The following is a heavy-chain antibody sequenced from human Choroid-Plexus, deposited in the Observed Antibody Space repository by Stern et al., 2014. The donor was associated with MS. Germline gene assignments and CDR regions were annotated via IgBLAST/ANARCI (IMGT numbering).Heavy chain of an antibody. Sequence: VQLVESGAEVKKPGASPPPPPPAPRHPLTTSGITRVPPAPGHGLQWLGWISAYNGNTNYAQKLQGRVTMTTDTSTSTAYMELRSLRSDDTAVYYCARGLLGSENAFDIWGQGTMVTVSS. CDR2: ISAYNGNT. CDR1: RHPLTTSG. J-gene: IGHJ3*02. CDR3: ARGLLGSENAFDI. D-gene: IGHD2-15*01. V-gene: IGHV1-18*04.